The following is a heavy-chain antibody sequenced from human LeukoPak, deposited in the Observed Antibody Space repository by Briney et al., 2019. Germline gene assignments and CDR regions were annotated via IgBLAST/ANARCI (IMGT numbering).Heavy chain of an antibody. Sequence: PSDTLSLTCTVSGGSLSIYYWSWIRQPPGKGLEWVGFFYYGGNTYYNSSLKSRVTISVDMSKSQFSLKLSSVTAAGTAVYYCARVVGSNWFDPWGQGTLVTVSS. V-gene: IGHV4-59*07. J-gene: IGHJ5*02. CDR1: GGSLSIYY. CDR2: FYYGGNT. CDR3: ARVVGSNWFDP. D-gene: IGHD2-15*01.